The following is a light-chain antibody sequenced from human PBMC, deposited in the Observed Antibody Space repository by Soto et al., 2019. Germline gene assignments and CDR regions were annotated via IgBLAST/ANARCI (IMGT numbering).Light chain of an antibody. CDR2: GAS. Sequence: EIVMTQSPANLSVSPGERATLSCRASQSVSSNLAWYQQKPGQGPRLLIYGASTRATSIPARFSGSGSGTDCPLTINSLQSEVFAVFTCQQNNKWPPHTLGQGPRLGI. CDR3: QQNNKWPPHT. J-gene: IGKJ2*01. V-gene: IGKV3-15*01. CDR1: QSVSSN.